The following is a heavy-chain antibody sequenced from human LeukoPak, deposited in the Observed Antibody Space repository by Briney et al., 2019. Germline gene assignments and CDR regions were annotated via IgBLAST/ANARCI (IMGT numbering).Heavy chain of an antibody. CDR2: ISSSGSTI. J-gene: IGHJ4*02. D-gene: IGHD2-2*01. CDR1: GFTFRDHY. CDR3: ARDPVVPAALDFDY. Sequence: PGGSLRLSCAASGFTFRDHYMSWIRQAPGKGLEWVSYISSSGSTIYYADSVKGRFTISRDNAKKSLYLQMNSLRAEDTAVYYCARDPVVPAALDFDYWGQGTLVTVSS. V-gene: IGHV3-11*01.